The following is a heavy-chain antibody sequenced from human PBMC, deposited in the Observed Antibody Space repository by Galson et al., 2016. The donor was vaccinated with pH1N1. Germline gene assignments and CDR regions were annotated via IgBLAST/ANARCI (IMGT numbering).Heavy chain of an antibody. J-gene: IGHJ4*02. Sequence: SLRLSCAASGFTFDDYAMHWVRQAPGKGLEWVSGISWNSGSIDYADSVKGRFTISRDNAKNSLYLQMDSLRAEDTAIYYCARAIAQGDSYWGQGTLVTVSS. CDR3: ARAIAQGDSY. V-gene: IGHV3-9*01. D-gene: IGHD2-21*01. CDR1: GFTFDDYA. CDR2: ISWNSGSI.